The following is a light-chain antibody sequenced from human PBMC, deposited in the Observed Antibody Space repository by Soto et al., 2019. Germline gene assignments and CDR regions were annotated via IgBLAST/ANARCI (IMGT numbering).Light chain of an antibody. V-gene: IGKV1-33*01. CDR2: DAS. CDR1: QDISNY. CDR3: QQYDNLPIP. Sequence: DIQMTQSPSSLSASVGDRVTITCQASQDISNYLNWYQQKPGKAPKLLIYDASNLETGVPSRFSGSGSGTDFTFTISSLQPEDIATYYCQQYDNLPIPFGQGTRLE. J-gene: IGKJ5*01.